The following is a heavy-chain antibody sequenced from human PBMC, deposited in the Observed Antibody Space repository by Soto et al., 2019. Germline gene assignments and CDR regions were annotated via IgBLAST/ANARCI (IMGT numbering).Heavy chain of an antibody. D-gene: IGHD2-15*01. CDR1: GFTFSSYN. V-gene: IGHV3-64*02. CDR2: ISRSGDRT. Sequence: EVQLVESGEGLVQPGGSLRLSCAASGFTFSSYNIHWIRQAPGKGLEFVSAISRSGDRTYYADSVKGRFTITRDNSKKTLWLQMGSLRADDMAVYYCARARCSGGQCYYFDYWGRGALVSVSS. CDR3: ARARCSGGQCYYFDY. J-gene: IGHJ4*02.